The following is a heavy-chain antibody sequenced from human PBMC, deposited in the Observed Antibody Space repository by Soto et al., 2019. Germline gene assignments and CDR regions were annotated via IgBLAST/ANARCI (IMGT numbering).Heavy chain of an antibody. J-gene: IGHJ4*02. D-gene: IGHD5-12*01. CDR1: GFTFGDYA. CDR2: IRSKAYGGTT. V-gene: IGHV3-49*03. Sequence: GGSLRLSCTASGFTFGDYAMSWFRQAPGKGLEWVGFIRSKAYGGTTEYAASVKGRFTISRDDSKSIAYLQMNSLKTEDTAVYYCTRDPVNIVATISPPMYYWGQGTLVTVSS. CDR3: TRDPVNIVATISPPMYY.